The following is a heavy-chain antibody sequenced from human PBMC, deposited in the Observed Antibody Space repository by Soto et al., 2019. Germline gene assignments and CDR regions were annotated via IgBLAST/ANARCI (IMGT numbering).Heavy chain of an antibody. CDR2: VYHTGTT. J-gene: IGHJ4*02. Sequence: SETLSLTCTVSGDSIRRSYWSWVRQPPGRGLEWIGYVYHTGTTNSNPSLKSRVTISPDTSKNLFSLKLISVTPADTAVYFCARDMSGGSSWYEFDSWGPGTLVTVSS. CDR3: ARDMSGGSSWYEFDS. CDR1: GDSIRRSY. V-gene: IGHV4-59*01. D-gene: IGHD6-13*01.